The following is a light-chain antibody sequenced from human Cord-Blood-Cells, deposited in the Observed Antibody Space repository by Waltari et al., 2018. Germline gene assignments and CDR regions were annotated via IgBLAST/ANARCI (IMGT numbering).Light chain of an antibody. CDR2: LGS. CDR3: MQALQTPPT. J-gene: IGKJ1*01. CDR1: QSLLHSNGYNY. Sequence: DIVMTQSPLSLPVTPGEPASISCRSSQSLLHSNGYNYLDWYLQKPGQSPQLLIYLGSNRASGVPDRFSGSGSGKDFTLKISRVEAEDVGVYYCMQALQTPPTFGQGTKVEIK. V-gene: IGKV2-28*01.